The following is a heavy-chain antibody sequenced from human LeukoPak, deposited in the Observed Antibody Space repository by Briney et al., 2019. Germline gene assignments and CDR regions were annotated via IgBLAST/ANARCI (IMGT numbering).Heavy chain of an antibody. CDR3: ASGLEFDY. D-gene: IGHD3-10*01. CDR2: ISGSSERT. V-gene: IGHV3-23*01. CDR1: GFAFGDYW. Sequence: GGSLRLSCAASGFAFGDYWMHWVRQAPGKGLEWVSGISGSSERTYYADSVKGRFTISRDNSKNTLYLQMNSLRAEDTAVYYCASGLEFDYWGQGTLVTVSS. J-gene: IGHJ4*02.